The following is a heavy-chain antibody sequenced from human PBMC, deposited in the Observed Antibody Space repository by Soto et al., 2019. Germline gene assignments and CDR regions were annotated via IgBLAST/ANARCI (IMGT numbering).Heavy chain of an antibody. J-gene: IGHJ4*02. D-gene: IGHD6-13*01. Sequence: GGSLRLSCAASGFTFSSYGMHWVRQAPGKGLEWVAVISYDGSNKYYADSVKGRFTISRDNSKNTLYLQMNSLRAEDTAVYYCAKDGPGIAAAGGGYFDYWGQGTLVTVSS. CDR3: AKDGPGIAAAGGGYFDY. CDR1: GFTFSSYG. CDR2: ISYDGSNK. V-gene: IGHV3-30*18.